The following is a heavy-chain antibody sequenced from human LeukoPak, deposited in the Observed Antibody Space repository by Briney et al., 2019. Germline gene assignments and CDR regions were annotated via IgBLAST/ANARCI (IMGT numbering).Heavy chain of an antibody. CDR1: GASITRRY. J-gene: IGHJ4*02. CDR2: INYSGNT. Sequence: SETLSLTCTVSGASITRRYWSWIRQPPGKGLEWIGYINYSGNTNYNPSLKSRITISVDTSKNQFSLELSSVAAADTAVYYCGGGGGGSYLDYSFDYWGQGTLVTVSS. V-gene: IGHV4-59*11. CDR3: GGGGGGSYLDYSFDY. D-gene: IGHD2-21*01.